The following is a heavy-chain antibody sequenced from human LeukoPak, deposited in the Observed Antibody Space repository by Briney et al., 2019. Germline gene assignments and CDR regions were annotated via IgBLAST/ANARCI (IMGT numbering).Heavy chain of an antibody. V-gene: IGHV1-8*02. CDR3: AKSPHPTVVTATLPVNFFDS. CDR1: GYTFTNFD. D-gene: IGHD4-23*01. Sequence: ASVKVSCKASGYTFTNFDINWVRRATGQGLEWMGRMSPNSGNTVYAQKFQGRVTLTRNTSIGTAYMELSSLTSEDTAVYYCAKSPHPTVVTATLPVNFFDSWGQGTLVTVSS. J-gene: IGHJ5*01. CDR2: MSPNSGNT.